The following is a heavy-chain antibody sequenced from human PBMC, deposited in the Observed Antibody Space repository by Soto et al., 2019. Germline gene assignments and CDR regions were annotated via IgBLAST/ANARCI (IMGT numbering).Heavy chain of an antibody. V-gene: IGHV3-30*18. Sequence: VQLVESGGGVVQPGRSLRLSCAASGFTFSDYAMHWVRQAPGKGLEWVAVVSHDGRNTHYADSVKGRFTISRDSSKDTVSLEMTSLRAEDTAVYYCAKVGRQWLVTSDFNYWGQGALVTVSS. J-gene: IGHJ4*02. CDR3: AKVGRQWLVTSDFNY. D-gene: IGHD6-19*01. CDR1: GFTFSDYA. CDR2: VSHDGRNT.